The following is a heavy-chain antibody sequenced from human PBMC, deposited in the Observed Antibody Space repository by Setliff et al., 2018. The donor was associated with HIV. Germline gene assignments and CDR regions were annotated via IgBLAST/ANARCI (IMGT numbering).Heavy chain of an antibody. V-gene: IGHV4-4*07. D-gene: IGHD2-2*01. J-gene: IGHJ3*02. CDR1: GGSISSYY. Sequence: SETPSLTCTVSGGSISSYYWSWIRQPAGKGLEWIGRIYTSGSTNYNPSLKSRVTMSVDTSKNQFSLKLSSVTAADTAVYYCARVPVCSSTSCLHVNAFDIWGQGTMVTVSS. CDR3: ARVPVCSSTSCLHVNAFDI. CDR2: IYTSGST.